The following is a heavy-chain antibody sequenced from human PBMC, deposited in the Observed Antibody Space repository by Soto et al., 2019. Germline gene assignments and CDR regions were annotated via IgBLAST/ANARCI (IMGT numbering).Heavy chain of an antibody. Sequence: QLQLQESGSGLVKPSQTLSLTCDLSGGSISSGGYSWSWIRQPPGKGLGWIGYMYHSGSTYYNPSLNIRVTISIDRYKHQFSLMLSSVTAAYTTVYYFARVPDYWGQGILVTVSS. CDR2: MYHSGST. J-gene: IGHJ4*02. CDR3: ARVPDY. CDR1: GGSISSGGYS. D-gene: IGHD2-2*01. V-gene: IGHV4-30-2*01.